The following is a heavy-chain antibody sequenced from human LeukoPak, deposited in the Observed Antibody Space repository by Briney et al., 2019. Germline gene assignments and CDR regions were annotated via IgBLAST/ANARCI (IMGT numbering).Heavy chain of an antibody. CDR2: IKTDGSEK. J-gene: IGHJ3*02. D-gene: IGHD6-6*01. Sequence: GGSLRLSCEGSGFTFSNYWMGWVRQAPGKGLQWVANIKTDGSEKYYVDSVKGRFTISRDNAKNSLYLQMNSLRAEDTAVYYCAREDKYSSSSGAFDIWGQGTMVPVSS. CDR3: AREDKYSSSSGAFDI. CDR1: GFTFSNYW. V-gene: IGHV3-7*01.